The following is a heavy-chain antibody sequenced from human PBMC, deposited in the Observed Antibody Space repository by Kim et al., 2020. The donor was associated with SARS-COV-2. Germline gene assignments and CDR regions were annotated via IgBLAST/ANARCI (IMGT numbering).Heavy chain of an antibody. J-gene: IGHJ4*02. D-gene: IGHD6-6*01. CDR3: ARGNLAARPGYKFDY. CDR2: INPNSGGT. Sequence: ASVKVSCKASGYTFTGYYMHWVRQAPGQGLEWMGWINPNSGGTNYAQKFQGRVTMTRDTSISTAYMELSRLRSDDTAVYYCARGNLAARPGYKFDYWGQGTLVTVSS. V-gene: IGHV1-2*02. CDR1: GYTFTGYY.